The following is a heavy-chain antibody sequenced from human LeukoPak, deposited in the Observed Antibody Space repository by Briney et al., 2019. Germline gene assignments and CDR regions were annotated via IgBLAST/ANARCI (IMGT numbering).Heavy chain of an antibody. Sequence: GGSLGLSCTTSGFAFSNYAMNWVRQAPGKGPEWVSGISGFNTYYADSVKGRFTIFRDSSKNVLYLQMDRLRAEDTAVYSCAKDVCTSPRCLLYFDSWGQGTLVTVSS. D-gene: IGHD2-8*01. V-gene: IGHV3-23*01. J-gene: IGHJ4*02. CDR1: GFAFSNYA. CDR3: AKDVCTSPRCLLYFDS. CDR2: ISGFNT.